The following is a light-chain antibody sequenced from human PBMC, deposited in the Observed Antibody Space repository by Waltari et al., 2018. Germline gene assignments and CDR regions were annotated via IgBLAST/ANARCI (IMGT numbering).Light chain of an antibody. Sequence: SVLTQPPSGSGPPRRTATISCSGRPSTTARNTVHDYQQLPGTAPKLLTQSNNQRPSGVPDRFSGSKSGTSASLIISGLQSEDEAEYFCAAWDDSLKAVLFGGGTKLTVL. CDR2: SNN. V-gene: IGLV1-44*01. J-gene: IGLJ2*01. CDR1: PSTTARNT. CDR3: AAWDDSLKAVL.